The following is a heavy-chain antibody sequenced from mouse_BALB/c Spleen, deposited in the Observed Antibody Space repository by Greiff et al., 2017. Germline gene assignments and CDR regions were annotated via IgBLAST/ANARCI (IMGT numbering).Heavy chain of an antibody. Sequence: VKLMESGAELAKPGASVKMSCKASGYTFTSYWMHWVKQRPGQGLEWIGYINPSTGYTEYNQKFKDKATLTADKSSSTAYMQLSSLTSEDSAVYYCARSGGNYVDDYWGQGTTLTVSS. CDR3: ARSGGNYVDDY. CDR1: GYTFTSYW. D-gene: IGHD2-1*01. J-gene: IGHJ2*01. CDR2: INPSTGYT. V-gene: IGHV1-7*01.